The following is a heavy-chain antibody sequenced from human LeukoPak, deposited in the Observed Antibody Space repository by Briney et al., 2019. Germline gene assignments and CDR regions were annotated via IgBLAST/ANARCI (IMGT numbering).Heavy chain of an antibody. Sequence: ASVKVSCKASGYTFSTYDINWVRQATGQGLEWMGWMNPNSGNTGYAQKFQGRVTITRNTSISTAYMELSSLRSEDTAVYYCARGVWRGLYYYYMDVWGKGTTVTVSS. D-gene: IGHD1-1*01. CDR2: MNPNSGNT. J-gene: IGHJ6*03. CDR1: GYTFSTYD. CDR3: ARGVWRGLYYYYMDV. V-gene: IGHV1-8*01.